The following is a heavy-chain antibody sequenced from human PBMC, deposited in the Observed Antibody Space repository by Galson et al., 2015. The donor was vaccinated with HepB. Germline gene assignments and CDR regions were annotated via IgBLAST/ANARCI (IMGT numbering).Heavy chain of an antibody. Sequence: SLRLSCAASGFTFSDYYMSWIRQAPGKGLEWVSYISSSSSYTNYADSVKGRFTISRDNAKNSLYLQMNSLRAEDTAVYYCARRALVVVAALAEIEDAFDIWGQGTMVTVSS. CDR1: GFTFSDYY. CDR2: ISSSSSYT. CDR3: ARRALVVVAALAEIEDAFDI. D-gene: IGHD2-15*01. V-gene: IGHV3-11*06. J-gene: IGHJ3*02.